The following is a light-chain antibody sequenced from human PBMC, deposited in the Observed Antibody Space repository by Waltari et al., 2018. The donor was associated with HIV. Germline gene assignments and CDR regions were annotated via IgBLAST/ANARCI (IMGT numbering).Light chain of an antibody. CDR2: LAS. J-gene: IGKJ4*01. Sequence: DIVMTQPPFFLPVSPGEPASISCRSSPSLLHSNGYNYLNCDMQKPGQSPQLLIYLASHRAFGVPDRFSGSGSGTDFTLHIKKVEADDVGLYYCMQALEIPLTFGGGTKVEIK. CDR3: MQALEIPLT. CDR1: PSLLHSNGYNY. V-gene: IGKV2-28*01.